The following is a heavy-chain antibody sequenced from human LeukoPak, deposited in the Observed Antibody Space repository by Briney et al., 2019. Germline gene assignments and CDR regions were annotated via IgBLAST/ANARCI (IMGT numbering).Heavy chain of an antibody. J-gene: IGHJ4*02. CDR3: ARAGMVRGVIITLFDY. CDR1: GYTFTSYD. V-gene: IGHV1-2*06. Sequence: GASVKVSCKASGYTFTSYDINWVRQAPGQGLEWMGRINPNSGGTNYAQKFQGRVTMTRDTSISTAYMELSRLRSDDTAVYYCARAGMVRGVIITLFDYWGQGTLVTVSS. CDR2: INPNSGGT. D-gene: IGHD3-10*01.